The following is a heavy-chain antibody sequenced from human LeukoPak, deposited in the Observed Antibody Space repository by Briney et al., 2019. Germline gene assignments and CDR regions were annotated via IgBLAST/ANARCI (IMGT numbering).Heavy chain of an antibody. Sequence: ASVKVSCNASGNTFSSYFIHWMRQAPGPGLEWMGIISPSGGTTSYAQEFQSRVTMTRDTSTSTVYMELSSLRSEDTAVYYCGRVTLYAFDIWGQGTMVTVSS. J-gene: IGHJ3*02. D-gene: IGHD4-23*01. CDR3: GRVTLYAFDI. CDR2: ISPSGGTT. CDR1: GNTFSSYF. V-gene: IGHV1-46*01.